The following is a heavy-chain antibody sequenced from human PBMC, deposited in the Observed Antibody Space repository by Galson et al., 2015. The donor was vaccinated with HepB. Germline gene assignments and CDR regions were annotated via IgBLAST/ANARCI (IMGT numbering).Heavy chain of an antibody. J-gene: IGHJ4*02. Sequence: SLRLSCAASGFTFSTAWMSWVRQVPGKGLEWVGHTKSKIDGGTTDYAAPVKGRFSISRDDSKNMLYLQMNSLKIEDTGLYYCATGIYYDSSGLRDFYLDYWGQGTLVTVSS. CDR1: GFTFSTAW. CDR2: TKSKIDGGTT. CDR3: ATGIYYDSSGLRDFYLDY. V-gene: IGHV3-15*01. D-gene: IGHD3-22*01.